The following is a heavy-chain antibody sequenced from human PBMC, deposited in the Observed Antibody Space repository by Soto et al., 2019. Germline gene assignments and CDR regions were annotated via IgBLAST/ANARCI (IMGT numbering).Heavy chain of an antibody. CDR3: AASPSFWQNYYYGAMDV. J-gene: IGHJ6*02. V-gene: IGHV1-69*02. Sequence: SVKVSCKASGGTFSSYTISWVRQAPGQGLEWMGRIIPILGIANYAQKFQGRVTITADKSTSTAYMELSSLRSEDTAVYYCAASPSFWQNYYYGAMDVWGQGTTVTVSS. CDR1: GGTFSSYT. CDR2: IIPILGIA.